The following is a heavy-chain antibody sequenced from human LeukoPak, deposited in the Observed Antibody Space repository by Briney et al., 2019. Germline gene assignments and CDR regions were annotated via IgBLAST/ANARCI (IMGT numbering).Heavy chain of an antibody. V-gene: IGHV3-48*01. D-gene: IGHD5-18*01. Sequence: PGGSLRLSCATSGFTFSTYGMHWVRQAPGKGLEWVSYISGSSNSIYYADSVKGRFTISRDNAKNSLYLQMNSLRAEDTAVYYCAGDVGYRSWFDPWGQGTLVIVSS. CDR3: AGDVGYRSWFDP. J-gene: IGHJ5*02. CDR2: ISGSSNSI. CDR1: GFTFSTYG.